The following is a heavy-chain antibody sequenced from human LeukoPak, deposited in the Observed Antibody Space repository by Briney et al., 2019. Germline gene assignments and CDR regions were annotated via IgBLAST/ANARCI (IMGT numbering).Heavy chain of an antibody. CDR2: VFYSGST. Sequence: SETLSLTCTVSGGSVSSSSYHWGWIRQPPGKGLEWIGSVFYSGSTYYNPSLKSRVTMSVDTSKNQFSLKLSSVTAADTAVYYCARKAYCGGDCYSFDYWGQGTLVTVSS. CDR3: ARKAYCGGDCYSFDY. CDR1: GGSVSSSSYH. D-gene: IGHD2-21*02. J-gene: IGHJ4*02. V-gene: IGHV4-39*01.